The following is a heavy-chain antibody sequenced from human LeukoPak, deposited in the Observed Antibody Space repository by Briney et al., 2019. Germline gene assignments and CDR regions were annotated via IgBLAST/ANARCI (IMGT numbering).Heavy chain of an antibody. J-gene: IGHJ3*02. V-gene: IGHV5-51*01. Sequence: GESLKISCKGSGYSFTSYWIGWVRQMPGKGLEWMGIMYPGDSDTRYSPSFQGQVTISADKSISTAYLQWSSLKASDTAMYYCARPNNYYDSSGYPSDAFDIWGQGTMVTVSS. D-gene: IGHD3-22*01. CDR1: GYSFTSYW. CDR3: ARPNNYYDSSGYPSDAFDI. CDR2: MYPGDSDT.